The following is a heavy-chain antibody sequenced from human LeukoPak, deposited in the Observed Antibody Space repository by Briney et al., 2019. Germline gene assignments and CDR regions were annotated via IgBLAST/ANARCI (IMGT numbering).Heavy chain of an antibody. CDR2: INPNSGGT. CDR3: ARDLSSGGLLWFGELPDAFDI. V-gene: IGHV1-2*02. CDR1: GYTFTGYY. D-gene: IGHD3-10*01. J-gene: IGHJ3*02. Sequence: ASVKVSCKASGYTFTGYYMHWVRQAPGQGLEWMGWINPNSGGTNYAQKFQGRVTMTRDTSTSTVYMELSSLRSEDTAVYYCARDLSSGGLLWFGELPDAFDIWGQGTMVTVSS.